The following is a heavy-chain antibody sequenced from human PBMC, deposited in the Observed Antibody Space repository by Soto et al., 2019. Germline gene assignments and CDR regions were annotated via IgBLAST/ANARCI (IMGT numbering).Heavy chain of an antibody. CDR1: GLTVSNNY. V-gene: IGHV3-66*01. CDR2: IQSGGTT. D-gene: IGHD3-9*01. J-gene: IGHJ6*04. CDR3: ARGLGHFDWLRMDV. Sequence: GGPLRLSCAASGLTVSNNYVTWVRQAPGKGLEWVSTIQSGGTTFYADSVKDRFTISRDNSKNTVSLQMNSLRAEDTAVYYCARGLGHFDWLRMDVWGKGTTVTVSS.